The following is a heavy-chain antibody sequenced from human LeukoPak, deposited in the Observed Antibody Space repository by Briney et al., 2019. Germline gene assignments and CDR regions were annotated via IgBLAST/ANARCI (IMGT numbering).Heavy chain of an antibody. V-gene: IGHV1-18*01. D-gene: IGHD5-18*01. Sequence: ASVKVSCKASGYTFTSYGISWVRQAPGQGLEWMGWISAYNGNTNYAQKLQGRVTMTTDTSTSTAYMELRSLRSHDTAVYYCAREKGYSYGLTYYFSYYMDVWGTGTTVTVSS. J-gene: IGHJ6*03. CDR3: AREKGYSYGLTYYFSYYMDV. CDR2: ISAYNGNT. CDR1: GYTFTSYG.